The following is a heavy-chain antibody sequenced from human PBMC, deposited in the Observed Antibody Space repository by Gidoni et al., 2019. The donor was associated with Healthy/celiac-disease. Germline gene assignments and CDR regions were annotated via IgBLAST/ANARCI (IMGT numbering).Heavy chain of an antibody. Sequence: EVQLVESGGGLVKPGGSLRPSCAASRFTFSSYTMNWVRQAPGKGLQWVSSISSSSSYIYYADSGKGRFTISRDNAKNSLYLQMNSLRAEDTAVYYCARDFGYYDSSGYYFDAFDIWGQGTMVTVSS. CDR2: ISSSSSYI. CDR1: RFTFSSYT. D-gene: IGHD3-22*01. J-gene: IGHJ3*02. CDR3: ARDFGYYDSSGYYFDAFDI. V-gene: IGHV3-21*01.